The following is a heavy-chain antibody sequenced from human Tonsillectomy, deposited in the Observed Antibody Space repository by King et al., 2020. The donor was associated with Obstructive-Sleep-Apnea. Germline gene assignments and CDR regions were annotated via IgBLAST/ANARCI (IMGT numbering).Heavy chain of an antibody. V-gene: IGHV5-10-1*01. CDR3: ASHPVTIFGVVTPDY. CDR1: GYSFTNYW. J-gene: IGHJ4*02. Sequence: VQLVQSGAEVKKPGESLRISCQGSGYSFTNYWVGWVRQMPGKGLEWMGRIDPSDSYTIYSPSFQGHVTISIDTSINTASLQWSSLKASDTAIYFCASHPVTIFGVVTPDYWGQGTLVTVSS. CDR2: IDPSDSYT. D-gene: IGHD3-3*01.